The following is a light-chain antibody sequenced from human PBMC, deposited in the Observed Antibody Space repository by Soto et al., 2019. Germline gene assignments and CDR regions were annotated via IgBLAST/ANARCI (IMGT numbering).Light chain of an antibody. CDR3: SSYTIANTWV. CDR2: EVR. CDR1: SSNIGYNA. Sequence: QSVLTQAPSASGTPGQRVTLSCSGSSSNIGYNAVNWYQQLPGSAPKLLIYEVRNRPSGVSNRFSGSNSDDTASLSISGLQAEDEADYFCSSYTIANTWVFGTGTKLTVL. V-gene: IGLV1-44*01. J-gene: IGLJ1*01.